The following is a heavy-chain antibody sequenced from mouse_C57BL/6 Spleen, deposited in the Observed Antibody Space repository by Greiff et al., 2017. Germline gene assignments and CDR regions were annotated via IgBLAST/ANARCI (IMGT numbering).Heavy chain of an antibody. V-gene: IGHV1-18*01. Sequence: EVQLQQSGPELVKPGASVKIPCKASGYTFTDYNMDWVKQSHGKSLEWIGDINPNNGGTIYNQKFKGKATLTVDKSSSTAYMELRSLTSEDTAVYYCARSGDPSNYVIAYWGQGTLVTVSA. CDR3: ARSGDPSNYVIAY. J-gene: IGHJ3*01. CDR1: GYTFTDYN. D-gene: IGHD2-5*01. CDR2: INPNNGGT.